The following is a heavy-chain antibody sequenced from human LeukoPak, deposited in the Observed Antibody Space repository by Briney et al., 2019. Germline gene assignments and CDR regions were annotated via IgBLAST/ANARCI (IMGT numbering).Heavy chain of an antibody. CDR2: MKQDGSEK. J-gene: IGHJ4*02. Sequence: GGSLRLSCAVSGINFRGYWMAWVRQAPGKGLEWVANMKQDGSEKYYVDSVKGRFTISRDNAKNSLYLEVNSLRVEDTAVYYCARDLGHTGYDLYDCWGQGTLVTVSS. CDR3: ARDLGHTGYDLYDC. D-gene: IGHD5-12*01. CDR1: GINFRGYW. V-gene: IGHV3-7*01.